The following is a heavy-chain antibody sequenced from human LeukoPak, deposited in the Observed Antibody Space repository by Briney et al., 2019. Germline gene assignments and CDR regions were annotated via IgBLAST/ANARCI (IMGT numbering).Heavy chain of an antibody. D-gene: IGHD6-13*01. J-gene: IGHJ4*02. CDR1: GGSISSSSDY. CDR2: IYYSGST. V-gene: IGHV4-39*07. Sequence: SETLSLTCTVSGGSISSSSDYWGWIRQPPGKGLEWIGSIYYSGSTYYNPSLKSRVTISVDTSKNQFSLKLSSVTAADTAVYYCARRRGPGYSSSWALDYWGQGTLVTVSS. CDR3: ARRRGPGYSSSWALDY.